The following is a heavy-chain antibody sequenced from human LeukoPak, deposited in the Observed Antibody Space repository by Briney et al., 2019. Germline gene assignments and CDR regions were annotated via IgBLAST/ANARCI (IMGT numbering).Heavy chain of an antibody. J-gene: IGHJ2*01. CDR3: ARDTGYGDYDTGYFDL. V-gene: IGHV4-31*03. CDR1: GGSISSGGYY. CDR2: IYYSGST. Sequence: SQTLSLTCTVSGGSISSGGYYWSWVRQHPGKGLEWIGYIYYSGSTYYNPSLKGRVTISVDASKNQFSLKLSSVTAADTAVYYCARDTGYGDYDTGYFDLWGRGTLVTVSS. D-gene: IGHD4-17*01.